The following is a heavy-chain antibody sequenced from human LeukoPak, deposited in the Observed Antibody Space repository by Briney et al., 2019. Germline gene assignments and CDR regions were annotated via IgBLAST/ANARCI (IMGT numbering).Heavy chain of an antibody. J-gene: IGHJ4*02. CDR1: GFTFSGSA. CDR2: ISYDGSSE. D-gene: IGHD1-1*01. CDR3: ARVIGNWNYFDY. Sequence: GRFLRLSCAASGFTFSGSAMHWVRQAPGKGLEWVAVISYDGSSEYYADSVKGRFTISRDNSKNTLYLEMNSLSTEDTAVYYCARVIGNWNYFDYWGQGTLVTVSS. V-gene: IGHV3-30-3*01.